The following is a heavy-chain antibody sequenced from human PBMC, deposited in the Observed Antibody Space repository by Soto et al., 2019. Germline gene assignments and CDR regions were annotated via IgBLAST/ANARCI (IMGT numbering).Heavy chain of an antibody. D-gene: IGHD1-26*01. CDR1: AGSISTINYY. CDR3: ARSAQWDGFDP. CDR2: ISYSGST. V-gene: IGHV4-31*03. Sequence: QVQLQESGPGLVRPSQTLSLTCTVSAGSISTINYYWSWIRQHPEKALEWIGYISYSGSTFYLSSPKRRVTISLDTSKKQFSLTLTSVTAANTAVYYCARSAQWDGFDPWGQGTMVTVSS. J-gene: IGHJ3*01.